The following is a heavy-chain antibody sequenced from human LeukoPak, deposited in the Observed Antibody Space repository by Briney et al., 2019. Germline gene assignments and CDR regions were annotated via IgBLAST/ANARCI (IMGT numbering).Heavy chain of an antibody. J-gene: IGHJ4*02. Sequence: GESLRLSCEASGITFSNYGMTWVRQAPGTGLDWVSTIRGSGDKVYYADSVKGRFTTSRENSRNTLYLQISSLRAEDTAVYYCATNPPGQYMVWRPPGPGYTITHYFDNWGQGTLVTVSS. CDR2: IRGSGDKV. V-gene: IGHV3-23*01. D-gene: IGHD5-24*01. CDR3: ATNPPGQYMVWRPPGPGYTITHYFDN. CDR1: GITFSNYG.